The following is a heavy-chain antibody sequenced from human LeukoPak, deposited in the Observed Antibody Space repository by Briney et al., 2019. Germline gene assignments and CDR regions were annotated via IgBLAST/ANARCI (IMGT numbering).Heavy chain of an antibody. CDR3: AGPSGRYYYYYMDV. V-gene: IGHV4-59*01. CDR2: IYYSGST. Sequence: SETLSLSCTVSGSSISSYYWSWIRQPPGKGLEWIGYIYYSGSTNYNPSLKSRVTISVDTSKNQFSLKLSSVTAADTAVYYCAGPSGRYYYYYMDVWGKGTTVTVSS. CDR1: GSSISSYY. J-gene: IGHJ6*03.